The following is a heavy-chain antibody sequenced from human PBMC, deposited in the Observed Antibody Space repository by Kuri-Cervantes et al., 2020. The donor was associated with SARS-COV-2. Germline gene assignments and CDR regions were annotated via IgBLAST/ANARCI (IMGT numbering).Heavy chain of an antibody. Sequence: GGSLRLSCAASGFTFSSYWMSWVRQAPGKGLEWVANIKQDGSEKYYVDSVKGRFTISRDNAKNSLYLQMNSLRAEDAAVYYCARDSSRITIFGVVTRYGMDVWGQGTTVTVSS. J-gene: IGHJ6*02. CDR3: ARDSSRITIFGVVTRYGMDV. V-gene: IGHV3-7*01. CDR2: IKQDGSEK. CDR1: GFTFSSYW. D-gene: IGHD3-3*01.